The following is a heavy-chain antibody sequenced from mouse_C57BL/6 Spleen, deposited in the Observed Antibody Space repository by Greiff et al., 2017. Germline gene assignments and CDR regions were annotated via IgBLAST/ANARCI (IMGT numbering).Heavy chain of an antibody. V-gene: IGHV1-52*01. Sequence: QVQLQQPGAELVRPGSSVKLSCKASGYTFTSYWMHWVKQRPIQGLEWIGNIDPSDSETHYNQKFKDKATLTVDKSSSTAYMQLSSLTSEDSAVYYCAKEDYYGSSLDYWGQGTTLTVSA. CDR3: AKEDYYGSSLDY. D-gene: IGHD1-1*01. CDR1: GYTFTSYW. J-gene: IGHJ2*01. CDR2: IDPSDSET.